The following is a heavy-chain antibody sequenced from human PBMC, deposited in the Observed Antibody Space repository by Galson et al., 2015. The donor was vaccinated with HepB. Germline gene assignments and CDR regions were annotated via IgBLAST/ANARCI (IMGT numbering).Heavy chain of an antibody. CDR3: ARDRVTMTLSRPRNWFDP. CDR1: GYTFTGYY. Sequence: SVKVSCKASGYTFTGYYMHWVRQAPGQGLEWMGWINPNSGGTNYAQKFQGRVTMTRDTSISTAYMELSRLRSDDTAVYYCARDRVTMTLSRPRNWFDPWGQGTLVTVSS. J-gene: IGHJ5*02. V-gene: IGHV1-2*02. CDR2: INPNSGGT. D-gene: IGHD3-22*01.